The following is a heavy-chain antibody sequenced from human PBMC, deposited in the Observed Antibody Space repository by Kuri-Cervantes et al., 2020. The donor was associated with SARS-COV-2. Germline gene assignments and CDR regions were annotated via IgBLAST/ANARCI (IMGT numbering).Heavy chain of an antibody. J-gene: IGHJ4*02. D-gene: IGHD6-19*01. CDR3: ARDRISSGWYVGYYFDY. CDR2: ISSSSSYT. CDR1: GFTFSDYY. Sequence: GESPKISCAASGFTFSDYYMSWIRQAPGKGPEWVSYISSSSSYTNYADSVKGRFTISRDNAKNSLYLQMNSLRAEDTAVYYCARDRISSGWYVGYYFDYWGQGTLVTVSS. V-gene: IGHV3-11*06.